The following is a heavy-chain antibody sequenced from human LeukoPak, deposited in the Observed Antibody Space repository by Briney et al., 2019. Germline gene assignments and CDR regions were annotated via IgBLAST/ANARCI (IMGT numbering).Heavy chain of an antibody. CDR3: AKDRSYNGTYMGGFDI. J-gene: IGHJ3*02. D-gene: IGHD1-26*01. V-gene: IGHV3-23*01. CDR2: ISGSGGST. CDR1: GFTFSSYA. Sequence: GGSLRLSCAASGFTFSSYAMSWVRQAPGKGLEWVSTISGSGGSTNYADSVKGRFTIFRDNSENTLYLQMDSLRAEDTAIYYCAKDRSYNGTYMGGFDIWGQGTMVTASS.